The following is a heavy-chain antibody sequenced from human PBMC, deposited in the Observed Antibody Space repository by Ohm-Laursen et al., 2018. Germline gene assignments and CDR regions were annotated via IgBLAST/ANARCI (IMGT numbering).Heavy chain of an antibody. V-gene: IGHV3-23*01. CDR2: ISGSGGST. D-gene: IGHD2-15*01. CDR1: GFTFSGYA. Sequence: SLRLSCAASGFTFSGYAMSWVRQAPGKGLEWVSAISGSGGSTYYADSVKGRFTISRDNSKNTLYLQMNSLRAEDTAVYYCAKSGEGYCSGGSCYSLFDYWGQGTLVTVSS. CDR3: AKSGEGYCSGGSCYSLFDY. J-gene: IGHJ4*02.